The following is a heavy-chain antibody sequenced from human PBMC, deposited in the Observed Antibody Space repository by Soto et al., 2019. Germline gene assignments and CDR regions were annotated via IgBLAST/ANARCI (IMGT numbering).Heavy chain of an antibody. D-gene: IGHD2-2*01. Sequence: QVQLVQSGAEVKKPGSSVKVSCKGSGDTFNRYTVTWVRQAPGQGLEWMGRIIPMFGIASYAQNFQGRVTITADKSTXXAXXEWSSLRSENPAVYYGARDSGRSDVIPAAISAMDVWGQGSSVYVSS. CDR1: GDTFNRYT. J-gene: IGHJ6*02. CDR2: IIPMFGIA. V-gene: IGHV1-69*08. CDR3: ARDSGRSDVIPAAISAMDV.